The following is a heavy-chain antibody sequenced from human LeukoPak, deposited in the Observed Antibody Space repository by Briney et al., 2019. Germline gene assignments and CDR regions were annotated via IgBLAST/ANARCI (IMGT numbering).Heavy chain of an antibody. V-gene: IGHV3-23*01. CDR2: ISGSGGST. J-gene: IGHJ4*02. Sequence: QPGGSLRLSCAASGFTFSNYWMHWVRQAPGKGLEWVSGISGSGGSTYYADSVKGRFTISRDNSKNTLYLQMNSLRAEDTAVYYCAKASRFVAVVGTLIDYWGQGTLVTVSS. D-gene: IGHD6-19*01. CDR3: AKASRFVAVVGTLIDY. CDR1: GFTFSNYW.